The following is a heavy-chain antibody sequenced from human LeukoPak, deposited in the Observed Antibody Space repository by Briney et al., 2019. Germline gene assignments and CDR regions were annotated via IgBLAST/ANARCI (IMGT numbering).Heavy chain of an antibody. D-gene: IGHD2-2*01. CDR1: GGSFSGYY. V-gene: IGHV4-34*01. Sequence: PSETLSLTCAVYGGSFSGYYWSWIRQPPGKGLEWIGEINHSGSTNYNPSLKSRVTISVDTSKNQFSPKLSSVTAADTAVYYCARDFCSSTSCSTFDYWGQGTLVTVSS. CDR2: INHSGST. CDR3: ARDFCSSTSCSTFDY. J-gene: IGHJ4*02.